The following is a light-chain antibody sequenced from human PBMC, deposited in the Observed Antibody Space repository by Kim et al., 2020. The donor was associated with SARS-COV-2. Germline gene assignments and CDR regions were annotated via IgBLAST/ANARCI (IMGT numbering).Light chain of an antibody. V-gene: IGKV3-15*01. CDR2: GAS. Sequence: SPGERVTLSRRARPGVSSNLAWYQQKPGQAPRRVIYGASTRATHIPARYRGSGSGTEFTLTISSQQPEGFALYYCQQYSDWPPGDTFGQGTRLEI. CDR3: QQYSDWPPGDT. J-gene: IGKJ2*01. CDR1: PGVSSN.